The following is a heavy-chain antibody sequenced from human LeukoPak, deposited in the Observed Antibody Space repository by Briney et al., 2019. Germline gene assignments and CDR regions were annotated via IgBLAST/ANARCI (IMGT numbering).Heavy chain of an antibody. V-gene: IGHV4-59*01. CDR2: IYYSGST. CDR3: ARDGGGNSRPFDY. D-gene: IGHD4-23*01. Sequence: PSETLSLTCTVSGGSISSYYWSWIRQPPGKGLEWIGYIYYSGSTNYNPSLKSRVTILVDTSKNQFSLKLNSVTAADTAVYYCARDGGGNSRPFDYWGQGPPVTVSS. CDR1: GGSISSYY. J-gene: IGHJ4*02.